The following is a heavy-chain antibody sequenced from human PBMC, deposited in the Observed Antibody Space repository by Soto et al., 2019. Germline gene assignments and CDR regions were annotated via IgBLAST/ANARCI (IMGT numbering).Heavy chain of an antibody. CDR3: ARVQAGDSGFDY. D-gene: IGHD7-27*01. V-gene: IGHV3-7*01. J-gene: IGHJ4*02. CDR2: IKQDGSEK. CDR1: GFTFSSYW. Sequence: EVQLVESGGGVVQPGGSLRLSCAASGFTFSSYWMTWVRQAPGKGREWVANIKQDGSEKYYVDSVKGRITISRDNAKHSLYLQMNSLRVEDTAVYYCARVQAGDSGFDYWGQGTLVTVSS.